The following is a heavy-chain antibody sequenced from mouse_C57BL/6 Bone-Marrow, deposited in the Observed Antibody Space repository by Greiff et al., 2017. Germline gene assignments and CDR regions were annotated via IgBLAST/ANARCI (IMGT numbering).Heavy chain of an antibody. D-gene: IGHD2-2*01. Sequence: EVKLVESGGGLVQPKGSLKLSCAASGFSFNTYAMNWVSQAPGKGLEWVARIRSKSNNYATYYADSVKDRVTISRDDSESMLYLQMNNLKTEDTAMYYCVRWLPYYYAMDYWGQGTSVTVSS. V-gene: IGHV10-1*01. CDR3: VRWLPYYYAMDY. J-gene: IGHJ4*01. CDR2: IRSKSNNYAT. CDR1: GFSFNTYA.